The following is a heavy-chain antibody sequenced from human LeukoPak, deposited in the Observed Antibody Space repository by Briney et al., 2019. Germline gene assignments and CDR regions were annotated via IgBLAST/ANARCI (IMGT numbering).Heavy chain of an antibody. CDR2: IIPIFGAA. J-gene: IGHJ6*04. CDR1: GGTFSSYA. CDR3: ASGPYYYYGMDV. V-gene: IGHV1-69*06. Sequence: SVKVSCKASGGTFSSYAISWVRQAPGQGLEWMGGIIPIFGAANYAQKFQGRVTITADKSTSTAYMELSSLRSEDTAVYYCASGPYYYYGMDVWGKGTTVTVSS.